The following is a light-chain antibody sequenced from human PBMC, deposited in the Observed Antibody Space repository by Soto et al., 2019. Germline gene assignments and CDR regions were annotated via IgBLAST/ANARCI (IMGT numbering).Light chain of an antibody. Sequence: QSALTQPPSASGSPGQSVTISCTGTSSDVGRYNYVSWYQQYPGKVPKLMIYQVSNRPSGVPIRFSGSESGDTASLTISGLQAEDEADYYCSPYRISSTWVFGGGTKLTVL. V-gene: IGLV2-14*01. CDR2: QVS. CDR1: SSDVGRYNY. CDR3: SPYRISSTWV. J-gene: IGLJ3*02.